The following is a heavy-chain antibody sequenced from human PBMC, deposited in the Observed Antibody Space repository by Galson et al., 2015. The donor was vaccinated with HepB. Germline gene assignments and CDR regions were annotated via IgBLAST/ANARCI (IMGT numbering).Heavy chain of an antibody. D-gene: IGHD5-24*01. CDR2: ISADKGNT. CDR1: GYTFTSYA. V-gene: IGHV1-18*01. CDR3: ARGPVGMALYYFDY. J-gene: IGHJ4*02. Sequence: SVKVSCKASGYTFTSYAITWVRQAPGQGLEWMGWISADKGNTNYAQNLQGRVTMTRDTSTSTAYVELRSLRSDDTAVYYCARGPVGMALYYFDYWGQGTLVPRSS.